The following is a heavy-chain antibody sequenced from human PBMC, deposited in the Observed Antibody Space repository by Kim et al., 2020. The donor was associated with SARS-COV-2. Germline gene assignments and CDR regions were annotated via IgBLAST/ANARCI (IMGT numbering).Heavy chain of an antibody. CDR2: IRSGGAVT. J-gene: IGHJ3*02. Sequence: GGSLRLSCAASGFTFSNYTMSWVRQAPGKGLEWVSYIRSGGAVTHYAGSVKGRCTISRDNFKNMLYLQLDSLRAEDTAVYYCAKCHANWGNDAFDIWGLGTMVTVSS. CDR1: GFTFSNYT. D-gene: IGHD3-16*01. CDR3: AKCHANWGNDAFDI. V-gene: IGHV3-23*01.